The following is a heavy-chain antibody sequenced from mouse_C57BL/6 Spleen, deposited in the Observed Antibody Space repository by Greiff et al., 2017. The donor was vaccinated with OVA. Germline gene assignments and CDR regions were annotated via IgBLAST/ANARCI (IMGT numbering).Heavy chain of an antibody. CDR2: ISYSGST. Sequence: VQLKESGPGMVKPSQSLSLTCTVTGYSITSGYDWHWIRHFPGNKLEWMGYISYSGSTNYNPSLKSRISITHDTSKNHFFLKLNSVTTEDTATYYCASGMDGYYVFDDWGQGTTLTVSS. CDR3: ASGMDGYYVFDD. V-gene: IGHV3-1*01. CDR1: GYSITSGYD. J-gene: IGHJ2*01. D-gene: IGHD2-3*01.